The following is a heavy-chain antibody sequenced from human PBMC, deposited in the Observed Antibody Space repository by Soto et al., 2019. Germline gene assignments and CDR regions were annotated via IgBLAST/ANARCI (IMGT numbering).Heavy chain of an antibody. CDR2: IYHSGST. V-gene: IGHV4-38-2*01. CDR1: GYSISSGYY. Sequence: SETLSLTCAVSGYSISSGYYWGWIRQPPGKGLEWIGGIYHSGSTYYNPSLKSRVTISVDTSKNQFSLKLSSVTAADTAVYYCARKKGAGTEYYYYGMDVWGQGTTVTVSS. J-gene: IGHJ6*02. D-gene: IGHD6-19*01. CDR3: ARKKGAGTEYYYYGMDV.